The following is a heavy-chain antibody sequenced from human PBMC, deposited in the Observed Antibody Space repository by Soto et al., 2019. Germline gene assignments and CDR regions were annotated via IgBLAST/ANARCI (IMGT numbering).Heavy chain of an antibody. V-gene: IGHV1-3*01. CDR2: INAGNGNT. D-gene: IGHD5-12*01. Sequence: GASVKVSCKASGYTFTSYAMHWVRQAPGQRLEWMGWINAGNGNTKYSQKFQGRVTMTEDTSTDTAYMELSSLRSEDTAVYYCARGNHRWLQLWYFDLWGRGTLVTVSS. CDR3: ARGNHRWLQLWYFDL. J-gene: IGHJ2*01. CDR1: GYTFTSYA.